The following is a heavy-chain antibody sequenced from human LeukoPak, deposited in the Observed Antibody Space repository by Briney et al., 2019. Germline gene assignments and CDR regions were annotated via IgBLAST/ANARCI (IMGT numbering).Heavy chain of an antibody. V-gene: IGHV5-10-1*01. D-gene: IGHD4-17*01. J-gene: IGHJ4*02. CDR3: AMGASKVTTDFANY. Sequence: GESLKISCKGSGYSFTNYWISWVRQMPGKGLEWMGRIDPSDSYTKYSPSFEGHVTISVDKSISTAFLQWNSLKASDSAMYYCAMGASKVTTDFANYWGQGTQVAVSS. CDR1: GYSFTNYW. CDR2: IDPSDSYT.